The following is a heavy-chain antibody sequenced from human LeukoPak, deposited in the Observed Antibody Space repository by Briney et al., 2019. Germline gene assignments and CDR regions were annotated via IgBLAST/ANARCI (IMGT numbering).Heavy chain of an antibody. CDR3: ARLLDNDISGDPDTFDV. V-gene: IGHV4-59*11. CDR1: GGSLSRHY. D-gene: IGHD3-22*01. Sequence: LETLSLTCTFSGGSLSRHYWSWIRQPPGKRLEWIGYVSYTGRTKYNPSLQSRVTISIETSKSQFSLKLTSVTSADTAVYSCARLLDNDISGDPDTFDVWGQGATVIVSS. CDR2: VSYTGRT. J-gene: IGHJ3*01.